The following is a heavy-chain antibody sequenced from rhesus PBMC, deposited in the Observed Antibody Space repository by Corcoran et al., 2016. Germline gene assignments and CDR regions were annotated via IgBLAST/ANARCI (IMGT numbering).Heavy chain of an antibody. CDR1: GGSISSGYYY. D-gene: IGHD5-24*01. J-gene: IGHJ4*01. CDR3: ARDTAGTDY. CDR2: STERGST. Sequence: QVQLQESGPGLVKPSETLSLTCAVSGGSISSGYYYWSWIRQPPGKGLEWIGYSTERGSTGYNPALTSRVTISRGTSKNQCSLKLSSVTAADTAVYYCARDTAGTDYWGQGVLVTVSS. V-gene: IGHV4-122*02.